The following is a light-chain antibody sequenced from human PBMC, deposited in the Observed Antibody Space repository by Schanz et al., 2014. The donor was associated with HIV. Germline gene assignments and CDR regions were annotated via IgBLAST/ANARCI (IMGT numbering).Light chain of an antibody. Sequence: QSVLTQPASVSGSPGQSITISCTGTSSDAGSYNLVSWYQQYPGKAPKLMIYEISKWPSGVSNRFSGSKSGNTASLTISGLQAEDEADYYCCSYTGSGTLVFGGGTKLTVL. J-gene: IGLJ2*01. CDR2: EIS. CDR1: SSDAGSYNL. CDR3: CSYTGSGTLV. V-gene: IGLV2-23*02.